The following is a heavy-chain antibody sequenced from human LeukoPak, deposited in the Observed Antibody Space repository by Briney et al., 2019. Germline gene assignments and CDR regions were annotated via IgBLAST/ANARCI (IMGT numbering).Heavy chain of an antibody. V-gene: IGHV3-23*01. CDR1: GFTFSSYA. D-gene: IGHD7-27*01. Sequence: PGGSLRLSCAASGFTFSSYAMSWVRQAPGKGLEWVSAISGSGGSTYYADSVKGRFTISRDNSKNTLYLQMNSLRAEDTAVYYCAKGLWGHVEEVDAFDIWGQGTMVTVSS. CDR2: ISGSGGST. CDR3: AKGLWGHVEEVDAFDI. J-gene: IGHJ3*02.